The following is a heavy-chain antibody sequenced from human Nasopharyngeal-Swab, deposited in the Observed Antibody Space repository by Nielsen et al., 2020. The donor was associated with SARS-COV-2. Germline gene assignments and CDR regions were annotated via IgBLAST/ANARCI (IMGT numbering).Heavy chain of an antibody. V-gene: IGHV4-61*01. J-gene: IGHJ6*03. CDR1: GGSVSSGSYY. CDR2: IYYSGST. CDR3: VVATIQDPYYYYYMDV. Sequence: SETLSLTCTVSGGSVSSGSYYWSWIRQPPGKGLEWIGYIYYSGSTNYNPSLKSRVTISVDTSKNQFSLKLSSVTAADTAVYYCVVATIQDPYYYYYMDVWGKGTTVTVSS. D-gene: IGHD5-12*01.